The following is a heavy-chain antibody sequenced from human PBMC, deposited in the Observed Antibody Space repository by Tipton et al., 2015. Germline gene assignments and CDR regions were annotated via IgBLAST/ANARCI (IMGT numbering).Heavy chain of an antibody. CDR3: ARHAPAGPPFDS. J-gene: IGHJ4*02. Sequence: VQLVQSGAEVKEPGESLKISCKASGYSFTNYWIGWVCQMPGKGLEWMGIIYPGNSNTIYNPSFQGLVTISADKSISTAYLQWSSLKASGTAMYYCARHAPAGPPFDSGGQGTLVPVSS. V-gene: IGHV5-51*01. D-gene: IGHD6-19*01. CDR2: IYPGNSNT. CDR1: GYSFTNYW.